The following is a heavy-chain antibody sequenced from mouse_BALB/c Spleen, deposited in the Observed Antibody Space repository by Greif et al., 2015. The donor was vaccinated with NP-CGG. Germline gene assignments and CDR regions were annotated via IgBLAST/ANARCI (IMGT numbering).Heavy chain of an antibody. J-gene: IGHJ2*01. CDR2: IRNKANGYTT. CDR3: ARDGNFDY. V-gene: IGHV7-3*02. Sequence: EVQLVESGGGLVQPGGSLRLSCATSGFTFTDYYMSWVRQPPGKALEWLGFIRNKANGYTTEHSASVKGRFTISRDNSQSILELQMNTLRAEDSATYYCARDGNFDYWGQGTTLTVSS. CDR1: GFTFTDYY.